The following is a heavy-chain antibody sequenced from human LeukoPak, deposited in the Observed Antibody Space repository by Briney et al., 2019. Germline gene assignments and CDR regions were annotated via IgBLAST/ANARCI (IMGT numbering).Heavy chain of an antibody. CDR2: IKEDGSEK. V-gene: IGHV3-7*03. CDR1: GFTFSSYW. CDR3: VRERFGAIVEN. D-gene: IGHD3-10*01. J-gene: IGHJ4*02. Sequence: GGSLRLSCAASGFTFSSYWRSGIGQAPGKGREGVANIKEDGSEKYYVDSVKGRFTISRDTSKNTLLLQMNSLRAEDTAVYFCVRERFGAIVENWGQGALVIVSS.